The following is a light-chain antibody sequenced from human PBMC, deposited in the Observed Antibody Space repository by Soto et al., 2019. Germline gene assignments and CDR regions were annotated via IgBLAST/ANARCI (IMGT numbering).Light chain of an antibody. CDR3: ETWDNNILV. Sequence: QSVLTQSSSASASLGSSVKLTCTLSSGHSSYIIAWHQQQPGKAPRYLMKLEVSESYNKGSGLPDRFSGSSSAADRYLTISTLQFEDDADYYCETWDNNILVFGGGTKVTVL. J-gene: IGLJ2*01. CDR1: SGHSSYI. CDR2: LEVSESY. V-gene: IGLV4-60*02.